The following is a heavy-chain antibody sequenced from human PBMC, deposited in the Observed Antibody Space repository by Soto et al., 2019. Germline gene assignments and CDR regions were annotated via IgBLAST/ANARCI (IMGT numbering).Heavy chain of an antibody. CDR3: ARDSMRGRFDP. V-gene: IGHV3-74*01. CDR1: GFTFSTSW. CDR2: IESDGRGT. J-gene: IGHJ5*02. D-gene: IGHD2-8*01. Sequence: GGSLRLSCAASGFTFSTSWMHWVRQAPGKGLVWVSRIESDGRGTTYADSVKGRFTISRDNAKNTLYLQMNDLRAEDTAVYYCARDSMRGRFDPWGQGTLVTVSS.